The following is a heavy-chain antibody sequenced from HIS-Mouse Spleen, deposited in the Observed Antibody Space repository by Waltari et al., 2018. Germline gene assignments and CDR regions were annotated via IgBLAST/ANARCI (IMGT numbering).Heavy chain of an antibody. Sequence: QVQLQQWGAGLLKPSETLSLTCALYGGSFSGYHRSCLRQPPGKGLEGIGGINHSGSTNYNPSLKSRVTISVDTSKNQFSLKLSSVTAADTAVYYCARGPLGPDAFDIWGQGTMVTVSS. CDR1: GGSFSGYH. CDR2: INHSGST. CDR3: ARGPLGPDAFDI. J-gene: IGHJ3*02. V-gene: IGHV4-34*01.